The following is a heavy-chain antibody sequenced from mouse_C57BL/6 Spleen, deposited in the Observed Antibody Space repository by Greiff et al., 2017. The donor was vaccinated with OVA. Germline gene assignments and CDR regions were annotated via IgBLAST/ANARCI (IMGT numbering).Heavy chain of an antibody. D-gene: IGHD1-1*01. CDR1: GYSFTGYF. CDR3: AREEATVVPYWDFDV. J-gene: IGHJ1*03. CDR2: INPYNGDT. V-gene: IGHV1-20*01. Sequence: VQLQQSGPELVKPGDSVKISCKASGYSFTGYFMNWVMQSHGKSLEWIGRINPYNGDTFYNQKFKGKATLTVDKSSSTAHMELRSLTSEDSAVYYCAREEATVVPYWDFDVWGKGTTVTVSS.